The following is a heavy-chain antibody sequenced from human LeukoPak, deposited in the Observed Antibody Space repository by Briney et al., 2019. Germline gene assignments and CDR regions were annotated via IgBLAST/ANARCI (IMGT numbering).Heavy chain of an antibody. CDR1: GFTFSSYW. D-gene: IGHD3-16*02. CDR2: IKQDGSEK. Sequence: GGSLRLSCAASGFTFSSYWMSWVRQAPGKGLEWVANIKQDGSEKYYVDSVKGRFTISRDNAKNSLYLQMNSLRAEDTAVYYCASSDYVWGSYRYPSDAFDIWGQGTMVTVSS. V-gene: IGHV3-7*03. CDR3: ASSDYVWGSYRYPSDAFDI. J-gene: IGHJ3*02.